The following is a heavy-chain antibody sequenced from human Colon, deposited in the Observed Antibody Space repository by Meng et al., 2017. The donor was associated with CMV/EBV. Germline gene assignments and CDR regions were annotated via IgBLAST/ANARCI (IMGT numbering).Heavy chain of an antibody. Sequence: GESLKISCDASGFTFRTYAMSWVRQAPGKGLEWVSGISGRDGATYYADSVKGRFTVSRDKSNDTLYLQMNSLRAEDTAVYYCVRDLYPSIAVGPNFYNYAMDLWGQGTTVTVSS. V-gene: IGHV3-23*01. J-gene: IGHJ6*02. CDR3: VRDLYPSIAVGPNFYNYAMDL. CDR2: ISGRDGAT. D-gene: IGHD6-6*01. CDR1: GFTFRTYA.